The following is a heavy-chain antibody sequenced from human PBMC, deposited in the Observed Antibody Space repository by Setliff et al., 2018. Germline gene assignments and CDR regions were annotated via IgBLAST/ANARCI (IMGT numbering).Heavy chain of an antibody. CDR2: ISGDSVYI. Sequence: PGGSLRLSCAASGFTFSTYSMSWVRQAPGKGLEWVSAISGDSVYIYYADSVKGRFTISRDNSKNTLYLQMRSLRAEDTAIYYCANHNPARRALNGTPLDNCGQGTLVTVSS. CDR1: GFTFSTYS. CDR3: ANHNPARRALNGTPLDN. D-gene: IGHD3-9*01. J-gene: IGHJ4*02. V-gene: IGHV3-23*01.